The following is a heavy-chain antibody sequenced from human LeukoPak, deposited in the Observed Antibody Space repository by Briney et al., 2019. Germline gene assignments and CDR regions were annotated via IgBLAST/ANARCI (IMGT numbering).Heavy chain of an antibody. D-gene: IGHD1-26*01. CDR2: ISYDGSNK. Sequence: GGSLRLSCAASGFTFSSYAMHWVRQAPGKGLEWVAVISYDGSNKYYADPVKGRFTISRDNSKNTLYLQMNSLRAEDTAVYYCASGRRYFDYWGQGTLVTVSS. CDR1: GFTFSSYA. V-gene: IGHV3-30*14. J-gene: IGHJ4*02. CDR3: ASGRRYFDY.